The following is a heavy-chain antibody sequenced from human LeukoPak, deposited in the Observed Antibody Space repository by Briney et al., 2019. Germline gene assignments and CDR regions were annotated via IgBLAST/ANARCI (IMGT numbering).Heavy chain of an antibody. CDR1: GFTFSSYS. Sequence: GGSLRLSCAASGFTFSSYSMNWVRQAPGKGLEWVSSISSSSSYMYYADSVKGRFTISRDNAKNSLYLQMNSLRAEDTAVYYCARVALATMDAFDIWGQGTMVTVSS. V-gene: IGHV3-21*01. D-gene: IGHD5-24*01. CDR2: ISSSSSYM. CDR3: ARVALATMDAFDI. J-gene: IGHJ3*02.